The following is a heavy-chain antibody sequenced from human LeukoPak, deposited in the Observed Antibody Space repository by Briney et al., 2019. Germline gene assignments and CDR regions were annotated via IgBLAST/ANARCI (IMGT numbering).Heavy chain of an antibody. D-gene: IGHD3-22*01. CDR2: IIPIFGTA. CDR1: GYRLRNHG. Sequence: SVKVSCKASGYRLRNHGISWVRQAPGQGLEWMGGIIPIFGTANYAQKFQGRVTITTDESTSTAYMELSSLRSEDTAVYYCASRSSTYYYDSSGFDAFDIWGQGTMVTVSS. J-gene: IGHJ3*02. CDR3: ASRSSTYYYDSSGFDAFDI. V-gene: IGHV1-69*05.